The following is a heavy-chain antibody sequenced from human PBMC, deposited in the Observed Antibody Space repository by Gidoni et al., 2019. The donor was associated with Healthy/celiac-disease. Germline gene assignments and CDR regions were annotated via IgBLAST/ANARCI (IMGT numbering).Heavy chain of an antibody. J-gene: IGHJ3*02. CDR3: ARVESGDSSGYYSGGAFDI. D-gene: IGHD3-22*01. Sequence: QVQLVQSGAEVKKPGASVKVSCKASGYTFTSYYMHWVRQAPGQGLEWMGIINPSGGSTSYAQKFQGRVTMTRDTSTSTVYMELSSLRSEDTAVYYCARVESGDSSGYYSGGAFDIWGQGTMVTVSS. V-gene: IGHV1-46*03. CDR1: GYTFTSYY. CDR2: INPSGGST.